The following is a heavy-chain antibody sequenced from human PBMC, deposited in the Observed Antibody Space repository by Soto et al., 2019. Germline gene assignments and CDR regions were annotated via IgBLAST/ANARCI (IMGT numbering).Heavy chain of an antibody. V-gene: IGHV4-34*01. CDR2: INHSGST. D-gene: IGHD2-2*01. J-gene: IGHJ5*02. CDR1: GGSFSGYY. Sequence: PSETLSLTCAVYGGSFSGYYWSWIRQPPGKGLEWIGEINHSGSTNYNPSLKSRVTISVDTSKNQFSLKLSSVTAADTAVYYCARGHPHNCSSNRCKNTAELAWFDPWGQGTLVTVSS. CDR3: ARGHPHNCSSNRCKNTAELAWFDP.